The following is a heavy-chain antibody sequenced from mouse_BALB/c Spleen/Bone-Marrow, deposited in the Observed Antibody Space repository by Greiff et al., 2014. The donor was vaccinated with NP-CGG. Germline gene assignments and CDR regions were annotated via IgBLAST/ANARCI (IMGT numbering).Heavy chain of an antibody. V-gene: IGHV2-9*02. J-gene: IGHJ2*01. CDR2: IWAGGST. CDR1: GFPLTNYG. D-gene: IGHD2-4*01. Sequence: VKLMESGPGLVAPSQSLSITCTVSGFPLTNYGVHWVRQPPGKGLEWLGVIWAGGSTNYNSALMSRLSITKDNSKSQVFLKMNSLQTDDTAMYYCARGRYYDYYFDYWGQGTTLTVSS. CDR3: ARGRYYDYYFDY.